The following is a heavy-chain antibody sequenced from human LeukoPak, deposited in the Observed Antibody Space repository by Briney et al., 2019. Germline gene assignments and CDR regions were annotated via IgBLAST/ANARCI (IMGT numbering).Heavy chain of an antibody. J-gene: IGHJ4*02. Sequence: GSLKLPWSASGFNLNNYSISWVRQASGGGPQVGLWFKGRGRSTYYADSVRGRFTISRDNSKNTLYLQMNSLRAEDTAVYHCAKDKYSPVRSMSEAAYYFDFWGPGTLVTVSS. CDR3: AKDKYSPVRSMSEAAYYFDF. CDR1: GFNLNNYS. CDR2: KGRGRST. D-gene: IGHD6-13*01. V-gene: IGHV3-23*01.